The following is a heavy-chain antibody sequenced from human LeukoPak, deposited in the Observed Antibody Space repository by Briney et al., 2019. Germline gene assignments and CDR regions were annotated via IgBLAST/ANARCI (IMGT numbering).Heavy chain of an antibody. CDR1: GFTFSNYW. CDR3: ATSTYSSSPS. D-gene: IGHD6-6*01. CDR2: INEDASKK. V-gene: IGHV3-7*01. J-gene: IGHJ5*02. Sequence: GGSLRLSCAASGFTFSNYWMIWVRQAQGNGLEWVANINEDASKKYYVDSVAGRFTISRDDAKNSLYLQMNSLRAEDTAMYYCATSTYSSSPSWGQGTLVTVSS.